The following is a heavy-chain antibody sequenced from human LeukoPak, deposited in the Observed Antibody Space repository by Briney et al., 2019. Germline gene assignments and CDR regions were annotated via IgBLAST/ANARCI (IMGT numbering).Heavy chain of an antibody. D-gene: IGHD2-2*01. J-gene: IGHJ5*02. V-gene: IGHV5-10-1*01. CDR2: IDPSDSYT. CDR1: GYSFTSYW. Sequence: GEPLKISCKGSGYSFTSYWISWVRRMPGKGLEWMGRIDPSDSYTNYSPSFQGHVTISADKSISTAYLQWSSLKASDTAMYYCARRPKGNYCSSTSCYYGWFDPWGQGTLVTVSS. CDR3: ARRPKGNYCSSTSCYYGWFDP.